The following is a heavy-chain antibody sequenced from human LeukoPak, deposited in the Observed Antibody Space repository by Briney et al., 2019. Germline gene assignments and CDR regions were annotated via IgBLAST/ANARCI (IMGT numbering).Heavy chain of an antibody. D-gene: IGHD3-10*01. CDR3: ARLRGNWFDP. Sequence: SETPSLTCTVSGGSISSYYWSWIRQPPGKGLEWIGYIYYSGSTNYNPSLKSRVTISVDTSKNQFSLKLSSVTAADTAVYYCARLRGNWFDPWGQGTLVTVSS. CDR2: IYYSGST. V-gene: IGHV4-59*08. CDR1: GGSISSYY. J-gene: IGHJ5*02.